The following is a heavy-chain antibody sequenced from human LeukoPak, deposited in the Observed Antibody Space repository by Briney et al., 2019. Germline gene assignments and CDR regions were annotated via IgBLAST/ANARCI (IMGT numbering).Heavy chain of an antibody. V-gene: IGHV5-51*01. CDR3: ARLAGYCSSTSCYGSLGY. CDR2: IYPGDSDT. CDR1: GYSFTIYW. J-gene: IGHJ4*02. D-gene: IGHD2-2*01. Sequence: GESLKISCKGSGYSFTIYWIGWMRQMPGKGLEWMGIIYPGDSDTRYSPSFQGQVTISADKSISTAYLQWSSLKASDTAMYYCARLAGYCSSTSCYGSLGYWGQGTLVTVSS.